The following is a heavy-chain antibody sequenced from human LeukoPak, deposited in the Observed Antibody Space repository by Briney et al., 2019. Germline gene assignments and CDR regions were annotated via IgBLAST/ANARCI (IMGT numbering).Heavy chain of an antibody. J-gene: IGHJ3*02. Sequence: GASVKVSCKASGYTFTSYAITWVRQAPGQGPEWMGWISAYNGNTKYGQRLQGRVTMTTDTSTSTAYMELRSLRSDDTAVYYCARPNYYDSSGYYGRSFDIWGQGTMVTVSS. V-gene: IGHV1-18*01. CDR1: GYTFTSYA. D-gene: IGHD3-22*01. CDR2: ISAYNGNT. CDR3: ARPNYYDSSGYYGRSFDI.